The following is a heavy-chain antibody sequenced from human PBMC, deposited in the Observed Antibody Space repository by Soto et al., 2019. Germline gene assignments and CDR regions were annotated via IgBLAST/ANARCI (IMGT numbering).Heavy chain of an antibody. V-gene: IGHV4-4*07. CDR1: KFTFGDYW. J-gene: IGHJ6*02. CDR3: ARVRIAARTGAYGMDV. CDR2: IYTSGST. D-gene: IGHD6-6*01. Sequence: VQLVQSGGGLVRPGGSLRLSCAVPKFTFGDYWMSWVRQAPGKGLEWIGRIYTSGSTNYNPSLKSRVTMSVDTSKNQFSLKLSSVTAADTAVYYCARVRIAARTGAYGMDVWGQGTTVTVSS.